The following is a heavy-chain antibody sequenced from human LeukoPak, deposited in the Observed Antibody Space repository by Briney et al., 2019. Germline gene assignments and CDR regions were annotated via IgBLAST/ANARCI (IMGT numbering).Heavy chain of an antibody. Sequence: ASVKVSCKASGYTFTSYYMHWVRQAPGQGLEWMGLINPSGGSTSYAQKFQGRVTMTRDTSTSTVYMELSSLRSEDTAVYYCARDSPRITMVRGALPGYWGQGTLVTVSS. J-gene: IGHJ4*02. V-gene: IGHV1-46*01. CDR1: GYTFTSYY. D-gene: IGHD3-10*01. CDR3: ARDSPRITMVRGALPGY. CDR2: INPSGGST.